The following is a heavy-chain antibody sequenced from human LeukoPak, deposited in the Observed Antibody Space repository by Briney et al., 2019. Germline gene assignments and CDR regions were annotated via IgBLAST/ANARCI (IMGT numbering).Heavy chain of an antibody. CDR1: LVTLSSNY. CDR3: ARADYGDYFDY. J-gene: IGHJ4*02. Sequence: GGSLRLSCAASLVTLSSNYMSGGPQAPGKGLEWGSGIYIGGSTYYAHPVKGRVTISTDNCTNPLYLHMNSLRAEDTAVYYCARADYGDYFDYWGQGTLVTVSS. CDR2: IYIGGST. D-gene: IGHD3-16*01. V-gene: IGHV3-66*01.